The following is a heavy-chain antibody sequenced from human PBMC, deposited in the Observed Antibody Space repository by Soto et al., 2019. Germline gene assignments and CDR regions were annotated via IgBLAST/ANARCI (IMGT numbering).Heavy chain of an antibody. J-gene: IGHJ5*02. D-gene: IGHD3-3*01. CDR3: ARDLNHDFWSGYPNWFDP. V-gene: IGHV1-18*01. CDR2: ISAYNGNT. Sequence: ASVTVSCKASGYTFTSYGISWVRQAPGQGLEWMGWISAYNGNTNYAQKLEGRVTMTTDTSTSTAYMELRSLRSDDTAVYYCARDLNHDFWSGYPNWFDPWGQGTLVTSPQ. CDR1: GYTFTSYG.